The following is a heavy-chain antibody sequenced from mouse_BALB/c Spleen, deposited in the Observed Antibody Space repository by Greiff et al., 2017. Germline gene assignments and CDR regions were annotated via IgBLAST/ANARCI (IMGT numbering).Heavy chain of an antibody. Sequence: LQQPGSELVRPGASVKLSCKASVYTFTSYWMHWVKQRPGQGLEWIGNIYPGSGSTNYDEKFKSKATLTVDTSSSTAYMQLSSLTSEDSAVYYCTRNYDYAWFAYWGQGTLVTVSA. J-gene: IGHJ3*01. D-gene: IGHD2-4*01. CDR3: TRNYDYAWFAY. CDR2: IYPGSGST. CDR1: VYTFTSYW. V-gene: IGHV1S22*01.